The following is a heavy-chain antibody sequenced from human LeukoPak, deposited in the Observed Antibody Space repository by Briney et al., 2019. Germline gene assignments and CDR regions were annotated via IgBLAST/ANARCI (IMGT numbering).Heavy chain of an antibody. CDR1: GFTFSSYG. D-gene: IGHD3-22*01. Sequence: GGSLRLSCADSGFTFSSYGMSWVRQAPGKGLEWVSAISGNGGTTYYLDSVKGRFTISRDNSKNTLYLQMNGLSAEDTAVYYFAKGKDNYNNDSRVYYFGESWGQGTLVTVSS. CDR3: AKGKDNYNNDSRVYYFGES. J-gene: IGHJ5*02. CDR2: ISGNGGTT. V-gene: IGHV3-23*01.